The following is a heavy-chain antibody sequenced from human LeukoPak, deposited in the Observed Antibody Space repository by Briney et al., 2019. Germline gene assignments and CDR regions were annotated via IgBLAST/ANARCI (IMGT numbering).Heavy chain of an antibody. CDR3: ARDRPGITGTPRPPKPRNSYYFDY. V-gene: IGHV4-34*01. J-gene: IGHJ4*02. D-gene: IGHD1-20*01. Sequence: SETLSLTCAVYGGSFSGYYWSWIRQPPGKGLEWIGEINHSGSTNYNPSPKSRVTISVDTSKNQFSLKLSSVTAADTAVYYCARDRPGITGTPRPPKPRNSYYFDYWGQGTLVTVSS. CDR2: INHSGST. CDR1: GGSFSGYY.